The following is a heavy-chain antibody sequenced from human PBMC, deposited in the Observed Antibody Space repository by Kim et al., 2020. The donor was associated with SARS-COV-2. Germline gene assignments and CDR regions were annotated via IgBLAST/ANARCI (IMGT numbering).Heavy chain of an antibody. J-gene: IGHJ4*02. V-gene: IGHV3-9*01. Sequence: GGSLRLSCAASGFTFDDYAMHWVRQAPGKGLEWVSGISWNSGSIGYADSVKGRFTISRDNAKNSLYLQMNSLRAEDTALYYCAKDMSHYVWGNLILGFDYWGQGTLVTVSS. CDR1: GFTFDDYA. D-gene: IGHD3-16*01. CDR3: AKDMSHYVWGNLILGFDY. CDR2: ISWNSGSI.